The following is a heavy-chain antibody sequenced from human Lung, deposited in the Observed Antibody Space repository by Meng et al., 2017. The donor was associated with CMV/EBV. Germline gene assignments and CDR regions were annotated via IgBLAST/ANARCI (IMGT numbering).Heavy chain of an antibody. V-gene: IGHV1-8*01. J-gene: IGHJ3*01. CDR2: MYPNNGNT. CDR1: GYTFTSYD. D-gene: IGHD3-22*01. CDR3: ARAEIETRIVEDDAFDV. Sequence: ASXXVSXKASGYTFTSYDITWVRQATGQGLEWMGWMYPNNGNTDYAQNVQGRVTMTRDTSMSTAYMELRSLRSEDTAVYYCARAEIETRIVEDDAFDVWGQGTMVTVSS.